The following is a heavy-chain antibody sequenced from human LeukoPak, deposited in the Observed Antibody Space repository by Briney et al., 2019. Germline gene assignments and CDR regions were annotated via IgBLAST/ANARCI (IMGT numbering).Heavy chain of an antibody. V-gene: IGHV3-21*01. CDR3: ARGWRSAFDI. D-gene: IGHD2-15*01. J-gene: IGHJ3*02. CDR1: GFTFSSYS. Sequence: SGGSLRLSCAASGFTFSSYSMNWVRQAPGKGLEWVSTISSSSSYIYYADSVKGRFTISRDNAKNSLYLQMNSLRAEDTAVYYCARGWRSAFDIWGQGTMVTVSS. CDR2: ISSSSSYI.